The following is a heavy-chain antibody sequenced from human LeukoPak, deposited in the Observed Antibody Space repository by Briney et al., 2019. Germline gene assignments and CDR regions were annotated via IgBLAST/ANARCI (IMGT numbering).Heavy chain of an antibody. CDR3: ARAPLDIVGATRTFDY. D-gene: IGHD2-2*03. CDR1: GFTFSSYW. V-gene: IGHV3-74*01. Sequence: GGSLRLSCAASGFTFSSYWMHWVRQAPGEGLVCVSRINSDGTSTTYADSVKGRFTISRDNARNTLYMQMNSLRAEDTAVYYCARAPLDIVGATRTFDYWGQGTLVTVSS. J-gene: IGHJ4*02. CDR2: INSDGTST.